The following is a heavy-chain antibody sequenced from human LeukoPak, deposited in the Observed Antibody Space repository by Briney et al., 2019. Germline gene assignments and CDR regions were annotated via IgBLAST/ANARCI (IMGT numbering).Heavy chain of an antibody. Sequence: ASETLSLTCTVSGGSIRSAGYYGSWIRQHPGKGLEWIGYIYYSGSTYYNPSLKSRVTISVDTSKNQFSLKLSSVTAADTAVYYCARGRVVGTSGFPLDIWGQGTMVTVSS. D-gene: IGHD1-26*01. CDR3: ARGRVVGTSGFPLDI. CDR1: GGSIRSAGYY. V-gene: IGHV4-31*03. CDR2: IYYSGST. J-gene: IGHJ3*02.